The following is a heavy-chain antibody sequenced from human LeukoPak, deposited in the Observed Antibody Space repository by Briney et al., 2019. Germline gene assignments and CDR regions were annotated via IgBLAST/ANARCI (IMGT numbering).Heavy chain of an antibody. J-gene: IGHJ5*02. V-gene: IGHV4-39*07. D-gene: IGHD2-2*01. CDR3: ARGNRYCSSTSCYHSSWFDP. Sequence: PSETLSLTCTVSGGSISSSSYYWGWIRQPPGKGLEWIGSIYYSGSTYYNPSLKSRVTISVDTSKNQFSLKLSSVTAADTAVYYCARGNRYCSSTSCYHSSWFDPWGQGTLVTVSS. CDR1: GGSISSSSYY. CDR2: IYYSGST.